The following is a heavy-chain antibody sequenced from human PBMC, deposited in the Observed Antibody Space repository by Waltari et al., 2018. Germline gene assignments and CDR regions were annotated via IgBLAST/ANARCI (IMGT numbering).Heavy chain of an antibody. J-gene: IGHJ3*02. Sequence: QVQLQESGPGLVKPSETLSPTCTVPGGSISSYYRSWIRQPPGKGLEWIGYIYYSGSTNYNPSLKSRVTISVDTSKNQFSLKLSSVTAADTAVYYCAREGIAAAVGAFDIWGQGTMVTVSS. D-gene: IGHD6-13*01. CDR3: AREGIAAAVGAFDI. CDR1: GGSISSYY. V-gene: IGHV4-59*01. CDR2: IYYSGST.